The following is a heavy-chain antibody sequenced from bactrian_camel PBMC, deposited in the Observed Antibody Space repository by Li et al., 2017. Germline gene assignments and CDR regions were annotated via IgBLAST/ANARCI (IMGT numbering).Heavy chain of an antibody. V-gene: IGHV3S1*01. CDR2: IHTGGGDP. Sequence: HVQLVESGGGSVQAGGSLRLSCAASRLLYNTNCMTWFRQSAGGEREGVAAIHTGGGDPYYADSVKGRFTISRDDAKNTVYLRMNSLKPEDTAMYYCKAVAFGAQWCDGGWGQGTQVTVS. J-gene: IGHJ4*01. CDR1: RLLYNTNC. CDR3: KAVAFGAQWCDGG. D-gene: IGHD4*01.